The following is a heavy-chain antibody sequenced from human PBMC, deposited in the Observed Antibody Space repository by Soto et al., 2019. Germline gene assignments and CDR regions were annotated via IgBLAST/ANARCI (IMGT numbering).Heavy chain of an antibody. CDR3: AEDGILWFGEPRPLNGFAP. D-gene: IGHD3-10*01. CDR1: GYTFTSYY. Sequence: EASVKVSCKASGYTFTSYYMHWVRQAPGQGLEWMGIINPSGGSTSYAQKFQGRVTMTRDTSTSTVYMKLSSLRSEDTAVYYCAEDGILWFGEPRPLNGFAPGGQGTLVTVSS. CDR2: INPSGGST. V-gene: IGHV1-46*01. J-gene: IGHJ5*02.